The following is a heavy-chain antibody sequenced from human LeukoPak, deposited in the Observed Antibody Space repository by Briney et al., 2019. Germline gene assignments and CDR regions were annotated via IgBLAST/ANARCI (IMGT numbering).Heavy chain of an antibody. Sequence: ASVKVSCKASGYTFTGYYMHWVRQAPGQGLEWMGWINPNTGGTNYAQKFQGRVTMTRDTSISTAYMDLSRLRSDDTAVYYCARGGQGSSWSNWFDPWGQGTLVTVSS. D-gene: IGHD6-13*01. CDR1: GYTFTGYY. J-gene: IGHJ5*02. CDR3: ARGGQGSSWSNWFDP. V-gene: IGHV1-2*02. CDR2: INPNTGGT.